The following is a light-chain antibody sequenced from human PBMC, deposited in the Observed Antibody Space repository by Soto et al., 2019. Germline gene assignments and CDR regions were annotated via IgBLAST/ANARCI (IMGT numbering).Light chain of an antibody. V-gene: IGKV3-20*01. J-gene: IGKJ4*01. CDR3: HQYTGSPHT. CDR2: SAS. Sequence: EIVLTQSPGTLSLSPGERATLSCRASQSVRNNYLAWYQQKPGQAPRLLIYSASTRVTGIPDRFSGSVSGTDFTLTISRLQPEDFAVYFCHQYTGSPHTFGGGTKVE. CDR1: QSVRNNY.